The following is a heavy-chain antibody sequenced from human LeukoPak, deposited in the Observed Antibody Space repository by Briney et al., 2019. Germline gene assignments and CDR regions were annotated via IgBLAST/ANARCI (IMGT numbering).Heavy chain of an antibody. Sequence: SETLSLTCIVSGGSISSTTYYWGWIRQPPGKGLEWIGSIYYSGSTWYNPSLKSRVTVSADTYKNQFSLKLTSVTAADTAVYYCARDRACSNGVCSYFDYWGQGTVVTVSS. CDR3: ARDRACSNGVCSYFDY. CDR2: IYYSGST. V-gene: IGHV4-39*01. D-gene: IGHD2-8*01. CDR1: GGSISSTTYY. J-gene: IGHJ4*02.